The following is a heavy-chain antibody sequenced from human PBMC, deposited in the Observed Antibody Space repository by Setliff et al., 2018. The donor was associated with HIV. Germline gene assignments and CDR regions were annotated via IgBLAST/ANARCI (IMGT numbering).Heavy chain of an antibody. CDR1: GGSISSGSYY. CDR3: ARDVTLIVEGGMDV. V-gene: IGHV4-61*02. Sequence: PSETLSLTCTVSGGSISSGSYYWSWIRQPAGKGLEWIGRIYTSGSTNYNPSLKSRVTISVDTSKNQFSLELSSVTAADTAVYYCARDVTLIVEGGMDVWGQGTTVTVSS. CDR2: IYTSGST. D-gene: IGHD3-22*01. J-gene: IGHJ6*02.